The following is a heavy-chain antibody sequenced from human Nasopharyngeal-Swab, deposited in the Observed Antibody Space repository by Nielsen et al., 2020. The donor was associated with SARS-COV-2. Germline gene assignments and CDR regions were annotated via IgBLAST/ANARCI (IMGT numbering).Heavy chain of an antibody. J-gene: IGHJ4*02. Sequence: GGSLRLSCQTSGYSFITYWVGWVRHTPERGLEWMGGIYPGDSDTKYSPSLEGQVTISADKSTSTAYLQWSSLKASDSAMYYCGRHLAALGIDYWGQGTMVTVSS. CDR3: GRHLAALGIDY. V-gene: IGHV5-51*01. CDR1: GYSFITYW. D-gene: IGHD6-13*01. CDR2: IYPGDSDT.